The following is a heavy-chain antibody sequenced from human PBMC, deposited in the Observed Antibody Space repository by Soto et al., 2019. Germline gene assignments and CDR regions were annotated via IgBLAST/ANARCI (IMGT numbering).Heavy chain of an antibody. V-gene: IGHV4-59*01. D-gene: IGHD2-15*01. CDR2: IYSSGST. CDR3: AATPRY. Sequence: QVQLQESGPGLVKPSETLSLTCTVSGGSITSYYWNWIRQPPGKGLEWIGYIYSSGSTNYNPSLRGRVSMSLDTSKNQVSLNVTSVTAADTAFYYCAATPRYWGQGRLVTVSS. J-gene: IGHJ4*02. CDR1: GGSITSYY.